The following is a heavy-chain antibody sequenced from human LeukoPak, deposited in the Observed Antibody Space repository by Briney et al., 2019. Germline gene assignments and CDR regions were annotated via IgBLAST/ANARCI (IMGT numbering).Heavy chain of an antibody. Sequence: GGSLRHSCAASGFTFSKYWVLWVRQAPGKGLESVSRINTDGTVTTYADSVKGRFTVSRDNADNTMFLQMNSVRDEDTAVYYCATKQWLAPPPDSWGQGTPVTVSS. D-gene: IGHD6-19*01. CDR1: GFTFSKYW. CDR3: ATKQWLAPPPDS. V-gene: IGHV3-74*01. J-gene: IGHJ4*02. CDR2: INTDGTVT.